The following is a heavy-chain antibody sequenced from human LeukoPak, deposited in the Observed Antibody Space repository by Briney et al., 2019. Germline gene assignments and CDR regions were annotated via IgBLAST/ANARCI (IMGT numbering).Heavy chain of an antibody. J-gene: IGHJ4*02. CDR3: AKDSRYGSGSYYGPHFDY. V-gene: IGHV3-30*02. CDR2: IRYDGSNK. Sequence: GGSLRLSCAASGFTFSSYGMHWVRQAPGKGLEWVAFIRYDGSNKYYADSVKGRFTISGDNSKNTLYLQMNSLRAEDTAVYYCAKDSRYGSGSYYGPHFDYWGQGTLVTVSS. D-gene: IGHD3-10*01. CDR1: GFTFSSYG.